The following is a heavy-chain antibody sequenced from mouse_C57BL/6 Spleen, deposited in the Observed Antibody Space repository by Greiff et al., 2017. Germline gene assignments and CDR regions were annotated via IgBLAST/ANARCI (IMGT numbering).Heavy chain of an antibody. CDR2: IYPSDSET. CDR3: ARMSGPYAMDY. J-gene: IGHJ4*01. V-gene: IGHV1-61*01. Sequence: QVQLQQPGAELVRPGSSVKLSCKASGYTFTSYWMDWVKQRPGQGLEWIGNIYPSDSETHYNQKFKGKATLTVDTSSSTAYMQLSSLTSEDSAVYYCARMSGPYAMDYWGQGTSVTVSS. CDR1: GYTFTSYW. D-gene: IGHD1-3*01.